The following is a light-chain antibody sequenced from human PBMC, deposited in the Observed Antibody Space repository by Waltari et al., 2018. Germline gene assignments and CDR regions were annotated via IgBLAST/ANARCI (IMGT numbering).Light chain of an antibody. CDR2: EDD. Sequence: SYELTQPPSVSVSPGQTARITCSGDALPKRHAYWYQHKSGQAPLLFIYEDDKRPFGIPGGLSGSSSGEKATLAISWAHREDWAYFFFFSLDRRSDERGFGRGTKLTGL. V-gene: IGLV3-10*01. CDR3: FSLDRRSDERG. CDR1: ALPKRH. J-gene: IGLJ2*01.